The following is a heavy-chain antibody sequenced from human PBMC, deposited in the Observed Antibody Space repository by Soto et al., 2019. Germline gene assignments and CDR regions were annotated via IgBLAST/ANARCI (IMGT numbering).Heavy chain of an antibody. CDR3: AKDLENYYYYGMDV. Sequence: LRLSCAASGFTFSSYGMHWVRQAPGKGLEWVAVISYDGSNKYYADSVKGRFTISRDNSKNTLYLQMNSLRAEDTAVYYCAKDLENYYYYGMDVWGQGTTVTVSS. D-gene: IGHD1-1*01. CDR1: GFTFSSYG. CDR2: ISYDGSNK. J-gene: IGHJ6*02. V-gene: IGHV3-30*18.